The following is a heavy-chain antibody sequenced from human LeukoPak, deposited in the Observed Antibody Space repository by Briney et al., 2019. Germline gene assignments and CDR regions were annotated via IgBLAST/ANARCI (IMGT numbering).Heavy chain of an antibody. J-gene: IGHJ3*02. V-gene: IGHV3-48*04. Sequence: GGSLRLSCAASGFTFSSYSMNWVRQAPGKGLEWVSYISSSSRTIYYADSVKGRFTISRDNAKNSLYLQMNSLRAEDTALYYCAREAYYYDSRVFDAFDIWGQGTMVTVSS. D-gene: IGHD3-22*01. CDR1: GFTFSSYS. CDR2: ISSSSRTI. CDR3: AREAYYYDSRVFDAFDI.